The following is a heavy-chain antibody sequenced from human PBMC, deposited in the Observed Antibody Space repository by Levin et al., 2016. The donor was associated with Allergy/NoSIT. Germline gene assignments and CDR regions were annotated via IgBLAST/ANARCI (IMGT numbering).Heavy chain of an antibody. J-gene: IGHJ5*02. CDR1: GFTFKSYT. V-gene: IGHV3-21*01. D-gene: IGHD6-19*01. CDR2: ISSGSKT. CDR3: TREPAVAGNWFDP. Sequence: GGSLRLSCTASGFTFKSYTLSWVRQAPGKGLEWVSSISSGSKTHYADSVTGRFTISRDNAKNSTYLELNSLRADDTAVYYCTREPAVAGNWFDPWGQGTLVTVSS.